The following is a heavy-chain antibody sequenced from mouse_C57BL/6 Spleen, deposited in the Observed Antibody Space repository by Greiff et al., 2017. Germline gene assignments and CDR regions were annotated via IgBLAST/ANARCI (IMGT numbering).Heavy chain of an antibody. D-gene: IGHD1-1*01. CDR2: IYPGSGST. V-gene: IGHV1-55*01. Sequence: QVQLQQSGAELVKPGASVKMSCKASGYTFTSYWITWVKQRPGQGLEWIGDIYPGSGSTNYNEKFKSKATLTVDTSSSTAYMQLSSLTSEYSAVYYCARKNYYGSPWFAYWGQGTLVTVSA. J-gene: IGHJ3*01. CDR1: GYTFTSYW. CDR3: ARKNYYGSPWFAY.